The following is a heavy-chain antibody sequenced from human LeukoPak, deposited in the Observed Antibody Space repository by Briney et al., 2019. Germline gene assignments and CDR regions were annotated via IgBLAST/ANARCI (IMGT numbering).Heavy chain of an antibody. V-gene: IGHV3-74*01. CDR3: AKMGFGG. Sequence: GGSLRLSCAASGFTFSTYRMHWVRQAPGKGPMWVSYVSSDGSSTGYADSVKGRFTISRDNAKNTLHLQMNSLRAEDTAVYYCAKMGFGGWGQGTLVTVSS. CDR2: VSSDGSST. J-gene: IGHJ4*02. D-gene: IGHD3-10*01. CDR1: GFTFSTYR.